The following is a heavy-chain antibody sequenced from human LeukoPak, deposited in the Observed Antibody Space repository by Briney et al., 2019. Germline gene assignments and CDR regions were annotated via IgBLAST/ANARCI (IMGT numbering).Heavy chain of an antibody. CDR3: ARALGGYYDSSGYGL. Sequence: KPSETLSLTCAVYGGSFSGYYWSWIRQPPGKGLEWIGEINHSGSTNYNPSLKSRVTISVDTSKNQFSLKLSSVTAADTAVYYCARALGGYYDSSGYGLWGQGTLVTVSS. CDR2: INHSGST. V-gene: IGHV4-34*01. CDR1: GGSFSGYY. D-gene: IGHD3-22*01. J-gene: IGHJ4*02.